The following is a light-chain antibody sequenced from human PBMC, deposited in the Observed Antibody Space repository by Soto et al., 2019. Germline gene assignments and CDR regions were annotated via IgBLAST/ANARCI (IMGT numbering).Light chain of an antibody. CDR2: GAS. V-gene: IGKV3-20*01. Sequence: PVERATLSCRASQSVGSNYLAWYQQKPGQAPRLLIYGASNRATGIPDRFSGSGSGTDFTLTISGLEPEDFAVYYCQQYGSSSTFGQGTRLEI. J-gene: IGKJ5*01. CDR1: QSVGSNY. CDR3: QQYGSSST.